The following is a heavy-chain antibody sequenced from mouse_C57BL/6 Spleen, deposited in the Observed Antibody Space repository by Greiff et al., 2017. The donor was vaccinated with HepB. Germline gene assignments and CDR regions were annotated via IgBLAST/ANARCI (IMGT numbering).Heavy chain of an antibody. CDR3: ARWLRNLYYFDY. D-gene: IGHD2-2*01. J-gene: IGHJ2*01. Sequence: VQLQQPGAELVMPGASVKLSCKASGYTFTSYWMHWVKQRPGQGLEWIGEIDPSDSYTNYNQKFKGKSTLTVDKSSSTAYMQLSSLTSEDSAVYYCARWLRNLYYFDYWGQGTTLTVSS. CDR2: IDPSDSYT. CDR1: GYTFTSYW. V-gene: IGHV1-69*01.